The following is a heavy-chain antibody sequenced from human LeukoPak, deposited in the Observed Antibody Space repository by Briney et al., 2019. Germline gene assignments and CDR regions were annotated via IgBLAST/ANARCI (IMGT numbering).Heavy chain of an antibody. CDR3: ASSIAVAGIDY. CDR1: GFTFSSYA. D-gene: IGHD6-19*01. V-gene: IGHV3-23*01. Sequence: GGSLRLSCAASGFTFSSYAMSWVRQAPGKGLEWVSAISGSGGSTYYADSVKGRFTISRDNSKNTLYLQMNSLRAEDTAVYYRASSIAVAGIDYWGQGTLVTVSS. CDR2: ISGSGGST. J-gene: IGHJ4*02.